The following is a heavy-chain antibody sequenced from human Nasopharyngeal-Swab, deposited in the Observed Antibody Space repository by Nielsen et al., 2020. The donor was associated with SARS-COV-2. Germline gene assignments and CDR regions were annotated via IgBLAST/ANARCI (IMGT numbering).Heavy chain of an antibody. CDR3: ARGPRTIFGVVIIGFDP. CDR2: IYYSGST. D-gene: IGHD3-3*01. V-gene: IGHV4-39*07. CDR1: GGSISSSSYY. J-gene: IGHJ5*02. Sequence: SETLSLTCTVSGGSISSSSYYWGWIRQPPGKGLEWIGSIYYSGSTYYNPSLKSRVTISVDTSKNQFSLKLSSVTAADTAVYYCARGPRTIFGVVIIGFDPWGQGTLVTASS.